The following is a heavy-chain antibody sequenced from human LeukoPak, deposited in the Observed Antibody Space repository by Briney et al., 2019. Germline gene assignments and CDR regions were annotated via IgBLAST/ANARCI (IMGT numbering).Heavy chain of an antibody. Sequence: PGGSLRLSCGASGFSFNNAYMSWVRQAPGKGPEWVGLIRSKIDGETIEYAAPVKDRFVISRDDSKNTVYLQMTNLKIEDTAVYYCTTAGISGTRWYYNGMDVWGQGTTVTVSS. J-gene: IGHJ6*02. CDR3: TTAGISGTRWYYNGMDV. CDR1: GFSFNNAY. D-gene: IGHD1-20*01. V-gene: IGHV3-15*01. CDR2: IRSKIDGETI.